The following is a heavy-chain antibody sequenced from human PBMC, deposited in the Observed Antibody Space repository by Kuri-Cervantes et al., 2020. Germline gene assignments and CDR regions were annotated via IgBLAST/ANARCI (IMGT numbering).Heavy chain of an antibody. CDR2: ISSSGSTI. CDR1: GFTFSSYS. V-gene: IGHV3-48*04. Sequence: GGSLRPSCAASGFTFSSYSMNWVRQAPGKGLEWVSYISSSGSTIYYADSVKGRFTISRDNAKNSLYLQMNSLRAEDTAVYYCARDDLAAAVDYWGQGTLVTVSS. D-gene: IGHD6-13*01. CDR3: ARDDLAAAVDY. J-gene: IGHJ4*02.